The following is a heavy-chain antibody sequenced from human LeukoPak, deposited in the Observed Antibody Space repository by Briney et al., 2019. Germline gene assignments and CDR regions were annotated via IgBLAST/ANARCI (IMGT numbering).Heavy chain of an antibody. V-gene: IGHV1-2*02. CDR1: GYTFTGYY. Sequence: ASVKVSCKASGYTFTGYYIHWVRQAPGQGLEWMGWINPNSGGTHYAQKFQGRVTMTRDTSINTAYMELSGLGSDDTAVYFCTRIATVAGDGHFDCWGLGTLVTVSS. CDR3: TRIATVAGDGHFDC. J-gene: IGHJ4*02. CDR2: INPNSGGT. D-gene: IGHD6-19*01.